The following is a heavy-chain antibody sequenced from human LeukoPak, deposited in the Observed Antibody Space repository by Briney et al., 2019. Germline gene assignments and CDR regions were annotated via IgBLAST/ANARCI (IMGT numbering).Heavy chain of an antibody. Sequence: SDTLSLTCTVSGGSISGYFWHWIRQPAGKGLEWIGRVHISETTIYNPSLKSRVTMSVDTSNNHFSLNLSSVTAADTAVYYCARGYRISEIRFFEWLLDYWGQGCLVTVSS. V-gene: IGHV4-4*07. CDR2: VHISETT. J-gene: IGHJ4*02. D-gene: IGHD3-3*01. CDR1: GGSISGYF. CDR3: ARGYRISEIRFFEWLLDY.